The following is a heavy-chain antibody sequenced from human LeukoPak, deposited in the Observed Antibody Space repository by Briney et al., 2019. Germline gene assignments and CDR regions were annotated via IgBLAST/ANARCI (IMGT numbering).Heavy chain of an antibody. CDR3: ARHGPGWYYFDY. CDR1: GCSISSISYY. V-gene: IGHV4-39*01. J-gene: IGHJ4*02. Sequence: SETLSLTCTVSGCSISSISYYWGWIRQPPGKVLEWIGSIYYSGSTYYNPSLKSRVTISVDTSKNQFSLKLSSVTAADTAVYYCARHGPGWYYFDYWGQGTLVTVSS. CDR2: IYYSGST. D-gene: IGHD6-19*01.